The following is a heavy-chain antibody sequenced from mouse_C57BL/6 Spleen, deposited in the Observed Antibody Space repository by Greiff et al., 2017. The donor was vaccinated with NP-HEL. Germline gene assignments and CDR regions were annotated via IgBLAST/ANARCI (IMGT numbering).Heavy chain of an antibody. J-gene: IGHJ4*01. V-gene: IGHV5-12*01. Sequence: EVKLMESGGGLVQPGGSLKLSCAASGFTFSDYYMYWVRQTPEKRLEWVAYISNGGGSTYYLDTVKGRFTISRDNAKNTLYLQMSRLKSEDTAMYYCARRAPYYGSSNYYAMDYWGQGTSVTVSS. CDR1: GFTFSDYY. CDR2: ISNGGGST. D-gene: IGHD1-1*01. CDR3: ARRAPYYGSSNYYAMDY.